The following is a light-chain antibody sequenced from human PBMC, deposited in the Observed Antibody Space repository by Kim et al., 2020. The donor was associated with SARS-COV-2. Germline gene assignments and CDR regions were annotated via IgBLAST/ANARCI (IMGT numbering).Light chain of an antibody. CDR3: QVWDSSPPVWV. CDR2: RDS. J-gene: IGLJ3*02. CDR1: NIGSKN. Sequence: SYELTQPLSVSVALGQTARITCGGNNIGSKNVHWYQQKPGQAPVLVIYRDSNRPSGIPERFSGSNSGNTATLTISRAQAGDEADYYCQVWDSSPPVWVFGGGTQLTVL. V-gene: IGLV3-9*01.